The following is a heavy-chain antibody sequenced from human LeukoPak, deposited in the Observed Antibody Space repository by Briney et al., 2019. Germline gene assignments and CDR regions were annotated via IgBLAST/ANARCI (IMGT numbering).Heavy chain of an antibody. CDR1: GFTFSSYS. V-gene: IGHV3-21*01. CDR3: ARIPGYCSSTSCYTGSY. D-gene: IGHD2-2*02. CDR2: ITSSSSYI. J-gene: IGHJ4*02. Sequence: GGSLRLSCAASGFTFSSYSMNWVRQAPGKGLEWVSSITSSSSYIYYADSVKGRFTISRDNAKNSLYLQMNSLRAEDTAVYYCARIPGYCSSTSCYTGSYWGQGTLVTVSS.